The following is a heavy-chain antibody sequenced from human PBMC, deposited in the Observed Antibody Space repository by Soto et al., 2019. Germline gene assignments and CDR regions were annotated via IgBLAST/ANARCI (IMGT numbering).Heavy chain of an antibody. Sequence: SVTLSLTCIFNSRSIVSSSFSWAWICQPPAKGLEWIGIMYYGVNTYYNPSLESRVTISVDTPKFQFSLELSSVTAADTAVFSCARHPGYCSGSSCYGYYTMDVWGQGTTVT. V-gene: IGHV4-39*01. CDR3: ARHPGYCSGSSCYGYYTMDV. J-gene: IGHJ6*02. CDR2: MYYGVNT. D-gene: IGHD2-2*01. CDR1: SRSIVSSSFS.